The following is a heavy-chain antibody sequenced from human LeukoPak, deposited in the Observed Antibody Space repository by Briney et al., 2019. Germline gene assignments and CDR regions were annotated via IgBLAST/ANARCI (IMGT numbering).Heavy chain of an antibody. D-gene: IGHD3-22*01. Sequence: ASVKVSCKVSGYTLTELSMHWVRQAPGKGLEWMGGFDPEDGETIYAQKFQGRVTMTEDTSTDTTYMELSSLRSEDTAVYYCATGYYDSSGYYYGGLDYWGQGTLVTVSS. J-gene: IGHJ4*02. CDR1: GYTLTELS. V-gene: IGHV1-24*01. CDR2: FDPEDGET. CDR3: ATGYYDSSGYYYGGLDY.